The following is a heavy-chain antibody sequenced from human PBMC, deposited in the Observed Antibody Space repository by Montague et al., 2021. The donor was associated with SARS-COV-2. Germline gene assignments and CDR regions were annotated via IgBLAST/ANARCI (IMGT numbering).Heavy chain of an antibody. J-gene: IGHJ5*02. CDR2: INYSGDT. V-gene: IGHV4-34*01. Sequence: SETLSLTCAVYSGSLSGYYWSWIRQAPGKGLEWIGEINYSGDTYYNPSLKSRVTISVDTSKNEISLKLKSVTAADTAVYYCARDVPYDTLGPWGQGTLVTVSS. CDR3: ARDVPYDTLGP. CDR1: SGSLSGYY. D-gene: IGHD3-22*01.